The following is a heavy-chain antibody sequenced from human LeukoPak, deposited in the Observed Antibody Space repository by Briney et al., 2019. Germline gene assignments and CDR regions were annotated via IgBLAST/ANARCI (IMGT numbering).Heavy chain of an antibody. CDR2: IYWNDDK. D-gene: IGHD1-1*01. CDR3: AHRVSAHMPALNDVFDI. V-gene: IGHV2-5*01. J-gene: IGHJ3*02. CDR1: GFSLTARGVG. Sequence: SGPTLVNPTQTLTLTCTFSGFSLTARGVGVGWIRQPPGKALEWLTLIYWNDDKRYSPSLRSSLTLTKDTSKNQVVLTMTNMSPVDTGTYFCAHRVSAHMPALNDVFDIWGQGTMVTVSS.